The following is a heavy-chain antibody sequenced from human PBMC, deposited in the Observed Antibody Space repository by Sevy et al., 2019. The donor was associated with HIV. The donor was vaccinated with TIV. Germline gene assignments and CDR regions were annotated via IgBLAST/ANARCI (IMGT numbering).Heavy chain of an antibody. CDR3: ARAGADYDFWSGHNWFDP. Sequence: SETLSLTCTVSGGSVSSGSYYWSWIRQPPGKGLEWIGYIYYSGSTNYNPSLKSRVTISVDTSKNQFSLKLSSVTAADTAVYYCARAGADYDFWSGHNWFDPWGQGTLVTVSS. CDR2: IYYSGST. J-gene: IGHJ5*02. CDR1: GGSVSSGSYY. D-gene: IGHD3-3*01. V-gene: IGHV4-61*01.